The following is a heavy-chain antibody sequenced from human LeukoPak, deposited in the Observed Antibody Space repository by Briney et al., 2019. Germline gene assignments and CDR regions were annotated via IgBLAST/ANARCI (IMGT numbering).Heavy chain of an antibody. CDR1: GFIFSGYS. V-gene: IGHV3-21*01. J-gene: IGHJ1*01. CDR2: ISASDTYI. CDR3: AREPSGGYCSSSSCSSYFQH. Sequence: GGSLRPSCAASGFIFSGYSVNWVRQAPGKGLEWVSSISASDTYINYADSLKGRFTISRDNAKNSLYLQMNSMRAEDTAVYYCAREPSGGYCSSSSCSSYFQHWGQGTLVTVSS. D-gene: IGHD2-2*01.